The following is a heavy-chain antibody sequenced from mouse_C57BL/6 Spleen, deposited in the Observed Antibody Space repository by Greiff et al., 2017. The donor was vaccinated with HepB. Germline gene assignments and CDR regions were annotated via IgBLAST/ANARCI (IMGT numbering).Heavy chain of an antibody. V-gene: IGHV1-42*01. Sequence: EVQLQQSGPELVKPGASVKISCKASGYSFTGYYMNWVKQSPEKSLEWIGDINPSTGGTTYNQKFKAKATLTVDKSSSTAYMQLKSLTSEDSAVYYCARSDYYGSTYWYFDVWGTGTTVTVSS. J-gene: IGHJ1*03. D-gene: IGHD1-1*01. CDR1: GYSFTGYY. CDR3: ARSDYYGSTYWYFDV. CDR2: INPSTGGT.